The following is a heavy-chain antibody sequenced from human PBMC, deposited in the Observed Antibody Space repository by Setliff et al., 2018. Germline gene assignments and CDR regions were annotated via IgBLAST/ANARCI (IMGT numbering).Heavy chain of an antibody. V-gene: IGHV1-8*02. CDR2: MKPKNGDT. Sequence: GASVKVSCKASGYTFISYDINWVRQAPGQGLEWMGWMKPKNGDTGYAQKFQGRVNMTRDTSISTAYIELSSLRSDDTAVYYCTRGAKCCSGATCFSSWFDPWGQGTLVTVSS. J-gene: IGHJ5*02. CDR1: GYTFISYD. CDR3: TRGAKCCSGATCFSSWFDP. D-gene: IGHD2-15*01.